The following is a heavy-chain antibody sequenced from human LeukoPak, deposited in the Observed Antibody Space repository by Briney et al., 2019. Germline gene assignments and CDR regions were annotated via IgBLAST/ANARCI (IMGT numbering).Heavy chain of an antibody. D-gene: IGHD3-22*01. CDR1: GFTFSSYS. CDR3: ATYSSLNRREFQF. Sequence: GGSLRLSCAASGFTFSSYSMNWVLQAPGKGLEWVSSISSSSSYIYYADSVKGRFTISRDNAKNSLYLQMNSLRAEDTAVYYCATYSSLNRREFQFWGQGTLLTVSS. CDR2: ISSSSSYI. V-gene: IGHV3-21*01. J-gene: IGHJ1*01.